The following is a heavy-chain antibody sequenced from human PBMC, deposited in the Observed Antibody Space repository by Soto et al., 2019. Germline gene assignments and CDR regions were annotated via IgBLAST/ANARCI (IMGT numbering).Heavy chain of an antibody. D-gene: IGHD3-10*01. CDR1: GYTLTELS. Sequence: QVQLVQSGAEVKKPGASVKVSCKVSGYTLTELSMHWVRQAPGKGLEWMGGFDPEDGETIYEQKIQGRVTMTEDTSTEAAYMDLSSLRFEDTAVYYCATSRLSYYGSGCPLSYWGQGTLVTVSS. CDR2: FDPEDGET. V-gene: IGHV1-24*01. J-gene: IGHJ4*02. CDR3: ATSRLSYYGSGCPLSY.